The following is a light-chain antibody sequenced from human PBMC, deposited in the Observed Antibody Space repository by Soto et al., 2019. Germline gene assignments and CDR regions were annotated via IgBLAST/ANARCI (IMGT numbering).Light chain of an antibody. CDR1: QSVSNNY. V-gene: IGKV3-20*01. CDR3: QQSSSFPFT. CDR2: GAS. J-gene: IGKJ3*01. Sequence: EIVLTQSPGTLSLSPGERATLSCRASQSVSNNYLAWYQQKPGQAPRLLIYGASNRATGIPDRFSGSGSGTDFTLTISRLEPEDFATYYCQQSSSFPFTFGPGTRVDVK.